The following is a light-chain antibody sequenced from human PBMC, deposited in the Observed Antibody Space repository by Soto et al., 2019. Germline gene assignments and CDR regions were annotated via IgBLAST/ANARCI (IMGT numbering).Light chain of an antibody. CDR1: QSVSSY. Sequence: EIVLTQSPATLSLSPGERATLSCRASQSVSSYLAWYQQKPGQDPRLLIYDASNRATGIPARFSGSGSGTDFTLTISSLEPEDFAVYDCQQRSNWPPTFGQGTKVEI. V-gene: IGKV3-11*01. J-gene: IGKJ1*01. CDR3: QQRSNWPPT. CDR2: DAS.